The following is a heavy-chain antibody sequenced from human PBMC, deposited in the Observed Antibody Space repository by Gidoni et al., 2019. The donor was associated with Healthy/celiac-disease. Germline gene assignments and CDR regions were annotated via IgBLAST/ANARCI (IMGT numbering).Heavy chain of an antibody. D-gene: IGHD5-12*01. V-gene: IGHV1-46*01. CDR2: INPSGGST. CDR3: ARVPGYSGYDSYYYGMDV. CDR1: GYTFPSYY. Sequence: HVQLVQSGAEVKKPGASVKVSCKASGYTFPSYYMHWVRQAPGQGLEWMGIINPSGGSTSYAQKFQGRVTMTRDTSTSTVYMELSSLRSEDTAVYYCARVPGYSGYDSYYYGMDVWGQGTTVTVSS. J-gene: IGHJ6*02.